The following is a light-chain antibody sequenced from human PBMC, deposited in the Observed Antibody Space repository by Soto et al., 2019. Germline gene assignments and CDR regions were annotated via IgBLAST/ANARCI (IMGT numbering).Light chain of an antibody. CDR3: QQYYNTPYT. Sequence: DIVMTQSPDSLAVSLGERATINCESSQSVLFTSNNKNYLAWYQQKPGQPPKLLLSWASARESGVPERFSGSGSGTLFTLSISSLQAGDEAIYHCQQYYNTPYTFGQGTTLEIK. V-gene: IGKV4-1*01. CDR2: WAS. CDR1: QSVLFTSNNKNY. J-gene: IGKJ2*01.